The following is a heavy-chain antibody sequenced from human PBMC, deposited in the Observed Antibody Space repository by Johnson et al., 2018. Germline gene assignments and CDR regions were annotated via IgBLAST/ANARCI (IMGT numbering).Heavy chain of an antibody. CDR1: GFTFSSYA. Sequence: QVQLVESGGGVVQPGRSLRLSCAASGFTFSSYAMHWVRQAPGKGLEWVAVISYDGSNKDYADSVKGRFTISRDHSKNTMYLQMNSLRAEDTAVYYCACAEDSSGCLYYYYGMDVWGKGTAVTVSS. J-gene: IGHJ6*04. CDR3: ACAEDSSGCLYYYYGMDV. CDR2: ISYDGSNK. V-gene: IGHV3-30-3*01. D-gene: IGHD6-19*01.